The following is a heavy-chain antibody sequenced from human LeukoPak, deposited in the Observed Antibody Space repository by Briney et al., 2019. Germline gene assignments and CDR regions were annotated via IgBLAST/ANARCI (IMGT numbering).Heavy chain of an antibody. CDR3: ARSGYCSGGSCYSDAFDI. V-gene: IGHV4-34*01. Sequence: ASETLSLTCAVYGGSFSGYYWSWIRQPPGKGLEWIGEINHSGSTNYNPSLKSRVTISVDTSKNQFSLKLSSVTAADTAVYYCARSGYCSGGSCYSDAFDIWGQGTMVTVSS. CDR1: GGSFSGYY. CDR2: INHSGST. J-gene: IGHJ3*02. D-gene: IGHD2-15*01.